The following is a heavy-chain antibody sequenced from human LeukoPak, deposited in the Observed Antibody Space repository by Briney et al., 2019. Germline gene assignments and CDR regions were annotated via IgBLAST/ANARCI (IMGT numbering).Heavy chain of an antibody. Sequence: ASVKISCKAFGYTFTSYGISWVRQAPGQGLEWMGWISAYNGNTNYAQKLQGRVTMTTDTSTSTAYMELRSLRSDDTAVYYCARDPNHYDILTGRGNWFDPWGQGTLVTVPS. CDR1: GYTFTSYG. D-gene: IGHD3-9*01. CDR2: ISAYNGNT. J-gene: IGHJ5*02. V-gene: IGHV1-18*01. CDR3: ARDPNHYDILTGRGNWFDP.